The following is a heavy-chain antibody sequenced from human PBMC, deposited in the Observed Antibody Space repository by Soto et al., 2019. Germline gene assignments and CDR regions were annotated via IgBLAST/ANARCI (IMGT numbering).Heavy chain of an antibody. CDR3: ARGGGIVGAPYNYYYGMDV. CDR2: IIPIFGTA. D-gene: IGHD1-26*01. V-gene: IGHV1-69*13. Sequence: SVKVSCKASGGTFSSYAISWVRQAPGQGLEWMGGIIPIFGTANYAQKFQGRVTITADESTSTAYMELSSLRSEDTAVYYCARGGGIVGAPYNYYYGMDVWGQGTTVTVSS. CDR1: GGTFSSYA. J-gene: IGHJ6*02.